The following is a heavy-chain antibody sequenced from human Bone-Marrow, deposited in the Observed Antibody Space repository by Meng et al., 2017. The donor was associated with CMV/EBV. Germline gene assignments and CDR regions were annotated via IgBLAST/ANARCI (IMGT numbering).Heavy chain of an antibody. D-gene: IGHD2-15*01. Sequence: STLSVSTNYMRWVRQAPGKGLEWVSVIYSGGSTYYADSVKGRFTISRDISKNTVYLQMNSLRVEDTAVYYCARGRKSFGVVAAFDYWGQGTLVTVSS. CDR2: IYSGGST. CDR3: ARGRKSFGVVAAFDY. CDR1: TLSVSTNY. J-gene: IGHJ4*02. V-gene: IGHV3-66*01.